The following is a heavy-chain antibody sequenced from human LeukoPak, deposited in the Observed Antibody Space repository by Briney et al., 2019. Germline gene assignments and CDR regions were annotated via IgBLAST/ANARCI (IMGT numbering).Heavy chain of an antibody. J-gene: IGHJ6*03. V-gene: IGHV4-39*01. CDR3: ARLRKGQTYYYYYYMDV. Sequence: SETLSLTCTVSGGSISSSSYYWGWIRQPPGKGLEWIGSIYYSGSTYYNPSLKSRVTISVDTSKNQFSLKLSSVTAADTAVYYCARLRKGQTYYYYYYMDVWGKGTTVTISS. CDR1: GGSISSSSYY. CDR2: IYYSGST.